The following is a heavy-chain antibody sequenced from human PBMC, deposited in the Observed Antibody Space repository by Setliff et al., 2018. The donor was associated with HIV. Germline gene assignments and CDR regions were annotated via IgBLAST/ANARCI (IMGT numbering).Heavy chain of an antibody. D-gene: IGHD3-22*01. CDR1: GGSVSSDY. J-gene: IGHJ6*02. Sequence: TLSLTCTVSGGSVSSDYWSWIRQPPGKGLEWIGYIYYSGSTNYNPSLKSRVTISVATSKNQFSLKLNSVTTADTAVYYCARSRTSSGYYGVTGYGMDVWGQGTTVTVSS. V-gene: IGHV4-59*02. CDR2: IYYSGST. CDR3: ARSRTSSGYYGVTGYGMDV.